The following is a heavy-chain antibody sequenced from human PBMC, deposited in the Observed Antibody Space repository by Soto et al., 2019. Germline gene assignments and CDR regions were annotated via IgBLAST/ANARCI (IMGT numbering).Heavy chain of an antibody. CDR3: AKERTYYYDSSGYSHDAFDI. J-gene: IGHJ3*02. Sequence: PGGSLRLSCAASGFTFSNYGIHWVRQAPGKGLEWVAVISYDGTNKYYGDSVKGRFTISRDNSKSTLYLQMNSLRAEDTAVYYCAKERTYYYDSSGYSHDAFDIRGQGTMVTVSS. D-gene: IGHD3-22*01. CDR1: GFTFSNYG. CDR2: ISYDGTNK. V-gene: IGHV3-30*18.